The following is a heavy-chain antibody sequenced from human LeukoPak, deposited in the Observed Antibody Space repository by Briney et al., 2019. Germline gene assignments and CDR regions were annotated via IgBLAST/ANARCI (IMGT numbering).Heavy chain of an antibody. J-gene: IGHJ4*02. D-gene: IGHD6-19*01. CDR2: IYSSGST. CDR3: ARLQGQWLLHDH. CDR1: GGSISSYY. Sequence: PSETLSLTCIVSGGSISSYYWSWIRQPAGKGLEWIGRIYSSGSTDYNPSLKSRVTISVDTSRNQFSLKVTSVTAADTAVYYCARLQGQWLLHDHWGQGTLVTVSS. V-gene: IGHV4-4*07.